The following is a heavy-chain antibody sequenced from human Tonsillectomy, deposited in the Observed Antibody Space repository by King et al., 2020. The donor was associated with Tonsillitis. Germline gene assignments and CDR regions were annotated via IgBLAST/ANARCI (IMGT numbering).Heavy chain of an antibody. V-gene: IGHV4-59*01. CDR3: ARAFGTTGTTCGAFDI. J-gene: IGHJ3*02. Sequence: QLQESGPGLVKPSETLSLTCTVSGDFIRSYYWTWIRQPPGKGLQWIGFIYYSGSTNYNPSLKSRVTMSVDTSKNQFSLKLTSVTAADTAVYYCARAFGTTGTTCGAFDIWGQGTMVTVSS. CDR2: IYYSGST. CDR1: GDFIRSYY. D-gene: IGHD1-1*01.